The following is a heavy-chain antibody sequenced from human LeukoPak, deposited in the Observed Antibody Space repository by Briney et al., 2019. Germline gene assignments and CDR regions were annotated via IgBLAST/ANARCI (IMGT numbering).Heavy chain of an antibody. CDR3: ARDSHYYDSSGYSDY. Sequence: PGGSLRLSCAASGFTFSDYYMSWIRQAPGKGLEWVSYISSSGSTIYYADSVKGRFTISRDNAKNSLYLQMNRLRAEDTAVYYCARDSHYYDSSGYSDYWGQGTLVTVSS. CDR2: ISSSGSTI. CDR1: GFTFSDYY. J-gene: IGHJ4*02. D-gene: IGHD3-22*01. V-gene: IGHV3-11*04.